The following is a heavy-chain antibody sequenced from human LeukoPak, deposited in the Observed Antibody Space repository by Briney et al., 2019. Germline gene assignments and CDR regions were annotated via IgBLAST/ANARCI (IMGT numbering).Heavy chain of an antibody. CDR2: IWYDGSNK. CDR3: ARDLGGPDY. V-gene: IGHV3-33*01. Sequence: GGSLRLSCAASRFTFSSYGMHWVRQAPGKGLEWVAVIWYDGSNKYYADSVKGRFTISRDNAKNSVYLQLNSLRAEDTAMYYCARDLGGPDYWGQGTLVTVSS. J-gene: IGHJ4*02. CDR1: RFTFSSYG. D-gene: IGHD3-16*01.